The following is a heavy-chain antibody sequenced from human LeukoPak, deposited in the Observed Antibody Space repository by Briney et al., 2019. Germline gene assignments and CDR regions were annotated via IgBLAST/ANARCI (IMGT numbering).Heavy chain of an antibody. CDR3: ARDRDFLGSGWSNSFDY. D-gene: IGHD6-19*01. CDR1: GFTFSSYW. CDR2: ISGSGGST. V-gene: IGHV3-23*01. J-gene: IGHJ4*02. Sequence: GGSLRLSCAASGFTFSSYWMSWVRQAPGKGLEWVSAISGSGGSTYYADSVKGRFTISRDNSKNTLYLQMNSLRAEDTAVYYCARDRDFLGSGWSNSFDYWGQGTLVTVSS.